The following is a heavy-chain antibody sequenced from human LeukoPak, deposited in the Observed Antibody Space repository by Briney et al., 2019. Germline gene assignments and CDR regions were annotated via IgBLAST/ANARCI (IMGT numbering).Heavy chain of an antibody. J-gene: IGHJ3*02. CDR2: ISSGSSFI. CDR3: ARDSGSPQDAFDI. Sequence: GGSLRLSCAASGFTFSSYSMNWVRQAPGKGLEWVSSISSGSSFIYYADSVKGRFTISRDNAKNSLCLQMNSLRAEDTAVYYCARDSGSPQDAFDIWGQGTMVTVSS. CDR1: GFTFSSYS. V-gene: IGHV3-21*01. D-gene: IGHD6-13*01.